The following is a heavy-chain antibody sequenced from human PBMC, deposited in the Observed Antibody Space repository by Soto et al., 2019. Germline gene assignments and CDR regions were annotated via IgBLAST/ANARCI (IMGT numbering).Heavy chain of an antibody. D-gene: IGHD4-17*01. J-gene: IGHJ4*02. CDR3: ARDVDYGDSIDY. Sequence: EVQLVESGGGLVKPGGSLRLSCAASGFTFSSYSMNWVRQAPGKGLEWVSSISSSSSYIYYADSVKGRFTISRDNAKNSLYLQMNRLRAEDTAVYYCARDVDYGDSIDYWGQGTLVTVSS. CDR1: GFTFSSYS. CDR2: ISSSSSYI. V-gene: IGHV3-21*01.